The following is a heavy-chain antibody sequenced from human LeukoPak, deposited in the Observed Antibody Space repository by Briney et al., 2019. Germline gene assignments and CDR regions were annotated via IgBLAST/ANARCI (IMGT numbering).Heavy chain of an antibody. CDR2: IDTANGNT. J-gene: IGHJ5*01. Sequence: GASMKVSCKASGYTFTNHAMHWVRQAPGQGLEWMGWIDTANGNTKYLQKFQGRVTITRDTSARIVYMELSSLRFEDTALYYCARPGASSPGNWFASWGQGSLVTVSS. CDR3: ARPGASSPGNWFAS. D-gene: IGHD6-13*01. V-gene: IGHV1-3*04. CDR1: GYTFTNHA.